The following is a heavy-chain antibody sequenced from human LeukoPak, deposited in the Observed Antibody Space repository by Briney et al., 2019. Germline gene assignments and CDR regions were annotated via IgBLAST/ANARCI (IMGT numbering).Heavy chain of an antibody. V-gene: IGHV3-48*01. CDR3: AREVNLGFDY. J-gene: IGHJ4*02. D-gene: IGHD4-11*01. CDR2: IGSNTRII. Sequence: PGGSLRLSCTASGFTFSNYGMSWVRQTPGKGLEWVSYIGSNTRIIDYADSVKGRFTISRDNAKNSLYLQMNSLRAEDTAVYYCAREVNLGFDYWGQGTLVTVSS. CDR1: GFTFSNYG.